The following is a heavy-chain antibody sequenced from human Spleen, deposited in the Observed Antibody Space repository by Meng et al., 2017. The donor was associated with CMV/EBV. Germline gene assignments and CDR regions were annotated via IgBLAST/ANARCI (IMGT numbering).Heavy chain of an antibody. D-gene: IGHD2-2*01. Sequence: ISSGGYYWSWIRQHPGKGLEWIGYIYYSGSTYYNPSLKSRVTISVDTSKNQFSLKLSSVTAADTAVYYCARDYCSSTSCYRPNAFDIWGQGTMVTVSS. CDR1: ISSGGYY. V-gene: IGHV4-31*02. CDR2: IYYSGST. CDR3: ARDYCSSTSCYRPNAFDI. J-gene: IGHJ3*02.